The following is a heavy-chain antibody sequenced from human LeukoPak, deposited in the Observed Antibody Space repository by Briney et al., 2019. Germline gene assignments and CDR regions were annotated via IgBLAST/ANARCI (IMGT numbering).Heavy chain of an antibody. CDR1: GGYISSYY. CDR3: ARIDFWSGYPLFDY. CDR2: IYYSGST. D-gene: IGHD3-3*01. V-gene: IGHV4-59*01. J-gene: IGHJ4*02. Sequence: ASETLSLTCTVSGGYISSYYWSWIRQPPGKGLEWIGYIYYSGSTNYNPSLKSRVTISVDTSKNQFSLKLSSVTAADTAVYYCARIDFWSGYPLFDYWGQGTLVTVSS.